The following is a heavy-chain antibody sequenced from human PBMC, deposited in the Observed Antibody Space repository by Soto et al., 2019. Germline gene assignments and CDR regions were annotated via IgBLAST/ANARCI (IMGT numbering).Heavy chain of an antibody. V-gene: IGHV3-15*07. CDR3: TTLGHYYDSSPLDV. Sequence: EVQLVESGGGLVKPGGSLRLSCAASGFTFSNAWMNWVRQAPGKGLEWVGRIKSKTDGGTTDYAAPVKGRFTISRDDSKNTLFLQKNSLKTEDTAMYYCTTLGHYYDSSPLDVWGQGTTVTVSS. CDR2: IKSKTDGGTT. CDR1: GFTFSNAW. J-gene: IGHJ6*02. D-gene: IGHD3-22*01.